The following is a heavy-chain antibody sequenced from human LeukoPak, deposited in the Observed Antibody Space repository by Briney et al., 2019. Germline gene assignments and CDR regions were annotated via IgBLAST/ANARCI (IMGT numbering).Heavy chain of an antibody. Sequence: PSETLSLTCTVSGGSISSYYWSWIRQPPGKGLEWIGYIYYSGSTNYNPSLKSRVTISVDTSKNQFSLKLSSVTAADTAVYYCARGPSSLIYSSSWCDYWGQGTLVTVSS. J-gene: IGHJ4*02. CDR3: ARGPSSLIYSSSWCDY. CDR2: IYYSGST. V-gene: IGHV4-59*01. CDR1: GGSISSYY. D-gene: IGHD6-13*01.